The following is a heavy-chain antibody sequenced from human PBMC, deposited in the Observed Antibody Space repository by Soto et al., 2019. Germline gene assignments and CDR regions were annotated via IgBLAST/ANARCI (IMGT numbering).Heavy chain of an antibody. D-gene: IGHD1-20*01. CDR2: IIPIFGTA. Sequence: QVQLVQSGAEVKKPGSSVKVSCKASGGTFSSYAINWVRQAPGQGLEWMGGIIPIFGTADYAQKFQGRVTITADESTSTAYMELSSLRSEDTAGYYCARSLTGTYYYYGMDVWGQGTPVTVSS. CDR3: ARSLTGTYYYYGMDV. CDR1: GGTFSSYA. V-gene: IGHV1-69*12. J-gene: IGHJ6*02.